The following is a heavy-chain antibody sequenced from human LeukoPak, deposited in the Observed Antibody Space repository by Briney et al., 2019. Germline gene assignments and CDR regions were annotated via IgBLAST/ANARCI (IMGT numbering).Heavy chain of an antibody. CDR2: ITDSGGNT. CDR1: GFTFGSYA. J-gene: IGHJ3*02. D-gene: IGHD7-27*01. V-gene: IGHV3-23*01. Sequence: GGSLRLSCAASGFTFGSYAMNWVRQAPGKGLEWVSSITDSGGNTYSADSVRGRFTISRDNSKNTLYLQMNSLRAEDTAVYYCAKGENGDSAFDIWGQGTMVTVSS. CDR3: AKGENGDSAFDI.